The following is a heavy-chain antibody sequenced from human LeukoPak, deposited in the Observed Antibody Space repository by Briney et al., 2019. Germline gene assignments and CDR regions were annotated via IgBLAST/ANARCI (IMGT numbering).Heavy chain of an antibody. J-gene: IGHJ4*02. CDR1: GFTFISYG. CDR3: ARDLLVPAAKPN. D-gene: IGHD2-2*01. V-gene: IGHV3-48*01. CDR2: ISSSSSTI. Sequence: GGSLRLSCAASGFTFISYGMHWVRQAPGKGLEWVSYISSSSSTIYYADSVKGRFTISRDNAKNSLYLQMNSLRAEDTAVYYCARDLLVPAAKPNWGQGTLVTVSS.